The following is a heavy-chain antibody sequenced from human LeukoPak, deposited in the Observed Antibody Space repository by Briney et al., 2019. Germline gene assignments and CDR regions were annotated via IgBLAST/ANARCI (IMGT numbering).Heavy chain of an antibody. Sequence: SWIRQHPGKGLEWIGYIYYSGSTYYNPSLKSRVTISVDTPKNQFSLKLSSVTAADTAVYYCARVSIAVALPDYWGQGTLVTVSS. J-gene: IGHJ4*02. D-gene: IGHD6-19*01. V-gene: IGHV4-31*02. CDR3: ARVSIAVALPDY. CDR2: IYYSGST.